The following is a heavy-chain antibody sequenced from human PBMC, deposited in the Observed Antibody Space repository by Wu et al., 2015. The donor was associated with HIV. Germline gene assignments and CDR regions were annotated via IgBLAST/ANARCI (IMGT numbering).Heavy chain of an antibody. CDR2: FDPKDGEI. CDR3: TTLRGGYYAGSDIPAAFDI. Sequence: KNPGASVKVSCKVSGYTLSKLSMHWVRQTPGKGLEWMGGFDPKDGEIVYAQNFQGRLTMTEDTSTDTAYVELRSLRFEDTAVYYCTTLRGGYYAGSDIPAAFDIWGQGTMVTVSP. V-gene: IGHV1-24*01. D-gene: IGHD3-10*01. CDR1: GYTLSKLS. J-gene: IGHJ3*02.